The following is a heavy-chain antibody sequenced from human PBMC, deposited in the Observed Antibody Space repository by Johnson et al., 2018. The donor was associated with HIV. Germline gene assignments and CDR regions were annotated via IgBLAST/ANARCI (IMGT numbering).Heavy chain of an antibody. CDR2: ISWNSGSI. V-gene: IGHV3-9*01. CDR1: GFTFDDYA. J-gene: IGHJ3*02. CDR3: TTVDSSGYHNDAFDI. D-gene: IGHD3-22*01. Sequence: VQLVESEGGLVQPGRSLRLSCAASGFTFDDYAMHWVRQAPGKGLEWVSGISWNSGSIGYADSVKGRFTISRDNSKNTLYLQMNSLKTEDTAVYYCTTVDSSGYHNDAFDIWGQGTMVTVSS.